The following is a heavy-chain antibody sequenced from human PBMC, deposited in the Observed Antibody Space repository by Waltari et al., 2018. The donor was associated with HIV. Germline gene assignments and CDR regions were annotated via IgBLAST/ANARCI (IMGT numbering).Heavy chain of an antibody. CDR1: GFTVSSNY. Sequence: EVQLVESGGGLIQPGGSLRLSCAASGFTVSSNYMSWVRQVPGKGLGWVSVISSGGSTYYEDSVKGRFTIARDNSKNTLYLQMNSLRAEDTAVYYCARDSPTIGDYWGQGTLVTVSS. J-gene: IGHJ4*02. D-gene: IGHD3-3*01. V-gene: IGHV3-53*01. CDR3: ARDSPTIGDY. CDR2: ISSGGST.